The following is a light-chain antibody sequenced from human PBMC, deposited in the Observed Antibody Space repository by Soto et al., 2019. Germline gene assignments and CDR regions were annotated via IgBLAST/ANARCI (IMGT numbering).Light chain of an antibody. CDR2: DAS. V-gene: IGKV3D-20*02. CDR3: QQYNNWPLT. Sequence: IVLTQSPATRSLSPGESATLSCRASQTVNNNYVAWYQQKPGQAPRLLIYDASSRATGVPARFSGGGSGTEFTLTITSLQSEDFAVYWCQQYNNWPLTFGPGTRLEIK. J-gene: IGKJ5*01. CDR1: QTVNNNY.